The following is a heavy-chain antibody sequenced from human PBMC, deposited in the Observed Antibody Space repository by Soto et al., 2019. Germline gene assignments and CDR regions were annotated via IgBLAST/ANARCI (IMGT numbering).Heavy chain of an antibody. Sequence: QVQLVQSGAEVKKPGASVKVSCKASGYTFITYGVSWVRQAPGHGLAWLGWISTYNGNTRYAERLQGRVTRTTDTTTNTAYMELRNLRSDDTAVYYCARGPTDYYDNSANDVVDYWGQGTPVTVSS. J-gene: IGHJ4*02. CDR1: GYTFITYG. CDR3: ARGPTDYYDNSANDVVDY. V-gene: IGHV1-18*01. CDR2: ISTYNGNT. D-gene: IGHD3-22*01.